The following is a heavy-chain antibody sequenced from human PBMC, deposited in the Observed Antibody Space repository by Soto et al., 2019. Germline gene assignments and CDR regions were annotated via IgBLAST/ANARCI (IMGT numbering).Heavy chain of an antibody. CDR2: ISGTGSST. CDR1: GFTFSSFV. Sequence: EVQMLESGGALVQPGGSLRLSCAASGFTFSSFVMNWVRQAPGKGLEWVSCISGTGSSTYYADSVKGRFTISRDNSKKLVYQKMNSLTEDDTAIYDWAKHKANLCTVGTCSLYYWGRAHLVTVSS. CDR3: AKHKANLCTVGTCSLYY. D-gene: IGHD2-15*01. J-gene: IGHJ4*02. V-gene: IGHV3-23*01.